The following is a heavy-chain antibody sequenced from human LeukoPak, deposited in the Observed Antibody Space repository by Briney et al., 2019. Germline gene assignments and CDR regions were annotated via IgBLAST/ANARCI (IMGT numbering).Heavy chain of an antibody. CDR2: IKSKTDGGTT. V-gene: IGHV3-15*01. CDR1: GFTFSNAW. Sequence: GGSLRLSCAASGFTFSNAWMSWVRQAPGKGLEWVGRIKSKTDGGTTDYAAPVKGRFTISRDDSENTLYLQMNSLKTEDTAVYYCTTDHVLLWFGELSVPLDYWGQGTLVTVSS. J-gene: IGHJ4*02. CDR3: TTDHVLLWFGELSVPLDY. D-gene: IGHD3-10*01.